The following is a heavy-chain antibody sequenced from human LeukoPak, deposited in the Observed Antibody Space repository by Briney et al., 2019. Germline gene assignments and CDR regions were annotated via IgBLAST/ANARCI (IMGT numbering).Heavy chain of an antibody. J-gene: IGHJ4*02. CDR1: GGSFSGYY. V-gene: IGHV4-34*01. CDR2: INHSGST. D-gene: IGHD3-10*01. CDR3: ARASYYAPGSYHNPGGY. Sequence: PSETLSLTCAVYGGSFSGYYWSWIRQPPGKGLEWIGEINHSGSTNYNPSLKSRVTISVDTSKNQFSLKLSSVTAADTAVYYCARASYYAPGSYHNPGGYWGQGTLVTVSS.